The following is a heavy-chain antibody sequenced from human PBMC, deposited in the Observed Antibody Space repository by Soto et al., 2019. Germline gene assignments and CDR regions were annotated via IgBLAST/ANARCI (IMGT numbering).Heavy chain of an antibody. J-gene: IGHJ5*02. CDR1: GGSISSGDYY. Sequence: SETLSLTCTVSGGSISSGDYYWSWIRQPPGKGLEWIGYIYYSGSTYYNPSLKSRVTISVDTSKNQFSLKLSSVTAADTAVYYCASYGGNDPYNWFDPWGQGTLVTVSS. D-gene: IGHD2-15*01. CDR3: ASYGGNDPYNWFDP. CDR2: IYYSGST. V-gene: IGHV4-30-4*01.